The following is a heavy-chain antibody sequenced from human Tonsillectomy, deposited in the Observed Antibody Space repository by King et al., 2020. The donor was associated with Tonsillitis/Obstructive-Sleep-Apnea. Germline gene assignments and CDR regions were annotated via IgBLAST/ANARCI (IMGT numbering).Heavy chain of an antibody. CDR1: GYTFTSYD. J-gene: IGHJ1*01. D-gene: IGHD3-22*01. CDR2: SRPYDGDT. CDR3: ARDYYDSSDYYHGYFQH. V-gene: IGHV1-18*01. Sequence: QLVQSGAEVKKPGASVKVSCKASGYTFTSYDITWVRQAPGQGLEWMGWSRPYDGDTNYAQKLQGRVTMTSDTSTTTAYMELRSLRSDDTAVYYCARDYYDSSDYYHGYFQHWGQGTLVTVSS.